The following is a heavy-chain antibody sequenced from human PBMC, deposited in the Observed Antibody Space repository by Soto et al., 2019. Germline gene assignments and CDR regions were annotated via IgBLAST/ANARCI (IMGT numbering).Heavy chain of an antibody. Sequence: PGEALKISCEGSGYSFTTYWIGWVREMPGKGLEWMGSIYPGGSDTRYSPSFQGQVTISADKSISTAYLQWNSLKASDTAMYCCASHSSSSLDLGYGMDVWGQGTTVTVSS. CDR1: GYSFTTYW. CDR3: ASHSSSSLDLGYGMDV. J-gene: IGHJ6*02. V-gene: IGHV5-51*01. CDR2: IYPGGSDT. D-gene: IGHD6-6*01.